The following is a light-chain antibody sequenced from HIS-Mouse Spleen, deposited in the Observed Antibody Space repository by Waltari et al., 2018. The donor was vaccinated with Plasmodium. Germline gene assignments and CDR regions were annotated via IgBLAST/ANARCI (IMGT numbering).Light chain of an antibody. CDR2: QES. V-gene: IGLV3-1*01. Sequence: SYELTQPPSVSVSPGQTASITCSGDKLGDKYACWYQQKPGQSPVLVIYQESKRPSGIPERFAGSNAGNTATLTISGTQAMYEADYYCQAWDSSTWVFGGGTKLTVL. CDR3: QAWDSSTWV. J-gene: IGLJ3*02. CDR1: KLGDKY.